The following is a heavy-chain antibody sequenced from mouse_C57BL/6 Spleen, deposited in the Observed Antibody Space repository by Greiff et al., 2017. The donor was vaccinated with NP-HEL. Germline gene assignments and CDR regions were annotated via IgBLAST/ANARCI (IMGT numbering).Heavy chain of an antibody. CDR1: GFTFSDFY. CDR2: SRNKANDYTT. CDR3: ARDAPILFAMDY. D-gene: IGHD1-1*02. V-gene: IGHV7-1*01. J-gene: IGHJ4*01. Sequence: EVNVVESGGGLVQSGRSLRLSCATSGFTFSDFYMEWVRQAPGKGLEWIAASRNKANDYTTEYSASVKGRFIVSRDTSQSILYLQMNALRAEDTAIYYCARDAPILFAMDYWGQGTSVTVSS.